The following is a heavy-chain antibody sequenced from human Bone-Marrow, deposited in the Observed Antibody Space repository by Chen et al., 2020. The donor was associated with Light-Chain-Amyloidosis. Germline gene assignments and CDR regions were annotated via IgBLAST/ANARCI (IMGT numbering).Heavy chain of an antibody. J-gene: IGHJ4*02. CDR2: MYYRWST. V-gene: IGHV4-31*03. CDR3: ARATVVTSAIGFFDS. CDR1: GGSINSASYY. D-gene: IGHD2-2*02. Sequence: QVQLQESGPGLVKPSQTLSLTCTVSGGSINSASYYWGWIRQHPGKGLEWIGYMYYRWSTYYNPSLGSRVTISLDTSQNQFSMRLNSVTAADTAVYYCARATVVTSAIGFFDSWGQGTLVTVS.